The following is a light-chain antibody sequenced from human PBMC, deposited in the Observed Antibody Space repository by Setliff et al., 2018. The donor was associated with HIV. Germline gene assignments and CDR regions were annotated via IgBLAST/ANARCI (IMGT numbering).Light chain of an antibody. CDR3: SSYTTSSTLYV. J-gene: IGLJ1*01. CDR1: SSDVGGYYS. Sequence: QSALAQPASVSGSHGQSITISCTGISSDVGGYYSVSWYQQHPGKAPKLMIYDVINRPSGVSNRFSGSRSGNTASLTISGLQVEDEAAYYCSSYTTSSTLYVFGPGTKSPS. CDR2: DVI. V-gene: IGLV2-14*03.